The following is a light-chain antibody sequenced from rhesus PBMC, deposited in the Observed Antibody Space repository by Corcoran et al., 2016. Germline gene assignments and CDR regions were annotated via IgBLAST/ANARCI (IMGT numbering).Light chain of an antibody. CDR3: QQYSSRPFT. CDR2: KAS. J-gene: IGKJ3*01. V-gene: IGKV1-22*01. CDR1: QGISSW. Sequence: DIQMTQSPSSLSASVGDTVTITCRASQGISSWLAWYQQKPGKAPKLLIYKASSLQSGVPTRISGSGSGTDFTLTISSLQSEDFATYYCQQYSSRPFTFGPGTKLDIK.